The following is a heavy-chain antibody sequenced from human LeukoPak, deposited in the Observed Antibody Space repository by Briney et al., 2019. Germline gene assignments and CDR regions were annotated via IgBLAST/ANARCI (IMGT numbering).Heavy chain of an antibody. V-gene: IGHV3-23*01. CDR1: GFTFSSFG. CDR3: ARGGFYYHYYFDF. CDR2: ISASGSSR. J-gene: IGHJ4*02. Sequence: PGGSLRLSCAASGFTFSSFGMNWVRQVPGKGLEWVSGISASGSSRYYADSVKGRFTISRDNSNNTLYLQMNSLRGEGTAVYYCARGGFYYHYYFDFWGQGTLVTVSS. D-gene: IGHD3-22*01.